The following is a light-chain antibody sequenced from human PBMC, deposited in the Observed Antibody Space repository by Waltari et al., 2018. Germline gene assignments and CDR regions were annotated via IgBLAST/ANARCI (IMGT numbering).Light chain of an antibody. CDR1: SNNIGHYAY. Sequence: QSALTQPASVSGSPGQSITFSCTGTSNNIGHYAYVSWYQHHPGKAPKLLIYAVAKRPAGVSDRFSGSRSGNTASLTISDLQPEDEADYYCSSSTNTALVLFGGGTKLTVL. V-gene: IGLV2-14*01. CDR2: AVA. J-gene: IGLJ3*02. CDR3: SSSTNTALVL.